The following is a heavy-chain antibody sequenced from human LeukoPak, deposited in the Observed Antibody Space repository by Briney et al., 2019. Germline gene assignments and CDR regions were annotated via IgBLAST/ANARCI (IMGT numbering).Heavy chain of an antibody. CDR2: INENGDIA. CDR3: ATGKWEHNFDY. D-gene: IGHD1-26*01. J-gene: IGHJ4*02. V-gene: IGHV3-43*02. Sequence: PGGSLRLSCAASGFTFDDYAMHWVRQGPGKSLEGVSLINENGDIAYYGDSVRGRFTLSRDNAKNSLSPQMNSLTTEDTALYYFATGKWEHNFDYWGQGTLVTVSS. CDR1: GFTFDDYA.